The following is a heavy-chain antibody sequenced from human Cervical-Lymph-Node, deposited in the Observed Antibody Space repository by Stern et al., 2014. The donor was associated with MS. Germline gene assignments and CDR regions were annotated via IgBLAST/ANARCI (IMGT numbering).Heavy chain of an antibody. D-gene: IGHD3-22*01. CDR2: IGVGRGNP. V-gene: IGHV1-58*01. J-gene: IGHJ3*02. Sequence: QLVQSGPEVKKPGTSVKVSCKASGFTFTSSAVQWVRQARGQRLEWIGWIGVGRGNPNYAQKFQERVTITSTMSTSTAYMELSSLRSEDTAVYYCAAEPMYYYDSVGAFDIWGQGTMVTVSS. CDR3: AAEPMYYYDSVGAFDI. CDR1: GFTFTSSA.